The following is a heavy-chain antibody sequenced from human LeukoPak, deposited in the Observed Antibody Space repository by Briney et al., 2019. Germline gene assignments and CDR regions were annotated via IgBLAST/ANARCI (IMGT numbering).Heavy chain of an antibody. CDR2: IYPGDSDT. J-gene: IGHJ3*02. V-gene: IGHV5-51*01. Sequence: GESLKISCKGSGYSFTSYWIGWVRQMPGEGLEWMGIIYPGDSDTRYSPSFQGQVTISADKSISTAYLQWSSLKASDTAMYYCARPTGTTLGGDAFDIWGQGTMVTVSS. CDR3: ARPTGTTLGGDAFDI. D-gene: IGHD1-1*01. CDR1: GYSFTSYW.